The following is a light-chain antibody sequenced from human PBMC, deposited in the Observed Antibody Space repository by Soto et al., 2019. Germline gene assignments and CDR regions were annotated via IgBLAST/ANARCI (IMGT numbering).Light chain of an antibody. CDR3: SSYTSSSTLYV. V-gene: IGLV2-14*01. Sequence: QSALTQPASVSGSPGQSITTSCTGTSSDVGGYNYVSWYQQHPGKAPKLMIYEVSNRPSGVSNRFSGSKSGNTASLTISGLQAEDXADYYCSSYTSSSTLYVFGTGTKVTVL. CDR1: SSDVGGYNY. J-gene: IGLJ1*01. CDR2: EVS.